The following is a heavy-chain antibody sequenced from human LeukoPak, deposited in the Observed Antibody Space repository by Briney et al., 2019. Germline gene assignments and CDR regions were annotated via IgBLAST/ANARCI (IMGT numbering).Heavy chain of an antibody. CDR1: GFTSNNYA. CDR3: AARPPIIVAGPFDY. D-gene: IGHD5-12*01. J-gene: IGHJ4*02. V-gene: IGHV3-23*01. Sequence: PGGSLRLPCAASGFTSNNYAMGWVRQAPGKGLEWLSTIRGVDTATYYADSVKGRFTISRDKSKKSLSLQMNSLRAEDTAVYYCAARPPIIVAGPFDYWGQGTLVTVSS. CDR2: IRGVDTAT.